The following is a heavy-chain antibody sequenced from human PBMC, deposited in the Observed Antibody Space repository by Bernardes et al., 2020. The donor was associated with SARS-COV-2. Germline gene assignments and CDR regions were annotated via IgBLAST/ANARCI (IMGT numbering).Heavy chain of an antibody. CDR3: ARGPQLERPPEGALDI. CDR1: GGSISSGSYY. D-gene: IGHD1-1*01. Sequence: SETLSLTCTVSGGSISSGSYYWSWIRQPAGKGLEWIGRIYTSGSTNYNPSLKSRVTISVDTSKNQFSLKLNSVTAADTAVYYCARGPQLERPPEGALDIWGQGTMVTVSS. V-gene: IGHV4-61*02. J-gene: IGHJ3*02. CDR2: IYTSGST.